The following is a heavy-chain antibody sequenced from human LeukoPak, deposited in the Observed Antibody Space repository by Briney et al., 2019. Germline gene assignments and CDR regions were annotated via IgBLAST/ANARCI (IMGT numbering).Heavy chain of an antibody. CDR1: GVSISTYY. D-gene: IGHD4-11*01. CDR3: ARGEDYKSSRFDP. CDR2: IYYSGTI. J-gene: IGHJ5*02. Sequence: PSETLSLTCAVSGVSISTYYWAWIRQTPGKGLEWIGYIYYSGTIKYNPSLKSRVTISLDTSKNQFFLKLASVTAADTAVSYCARGEDYKSSRFDPWGQGTLVTVSS. V-gene: IGHV4-59*01.